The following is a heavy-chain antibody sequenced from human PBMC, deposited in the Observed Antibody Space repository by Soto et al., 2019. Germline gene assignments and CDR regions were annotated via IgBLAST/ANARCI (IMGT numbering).Heavy chain of an antibody. J-gene: IGHJ4*02. CDR3: CNGGY. CDR1: GFDFSSSG. CDR2: ISYDGSNK. D-gene: IGHD3-10*01. Sequence: QVQLVESGGDVVQPGRSLRLSCAASGFDFSSSGMHWVRQAPGKGLEWVALISYDGSNKYYADSVKGRFTISRDNSKNTLFLQMNSLRAEGTAVYFACNGGYWGQGTLVTVSS. V-gene: IGHV3-30*03.